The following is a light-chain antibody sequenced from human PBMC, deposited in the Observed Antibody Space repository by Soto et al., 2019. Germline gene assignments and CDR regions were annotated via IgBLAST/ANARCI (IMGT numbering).Light chain of an antibody. V-gene: IGKV1-5*03. J-gene: IGKJ2*01. Sequence: DIQMTQSPSTLSASVGDRVIITCRASQSISSWLAWYQQKPGKAPNLLIYKASSLESGVPSRFSGSGSGTEFTLTISSLQPDDFATYYCQQYNSSAYTFGQGTKLEMK. CDR3: QQYNSSAYT. CDR2: KAS. CDR1: QSISSW.